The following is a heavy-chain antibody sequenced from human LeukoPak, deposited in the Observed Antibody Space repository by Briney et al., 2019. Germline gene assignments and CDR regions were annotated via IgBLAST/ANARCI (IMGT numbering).Heavy chain of an antibody. CDR2: ISSSSSYI. D-gene: IGHD6-19*01. CDR3: ARDFRQWPSALY. Sequence: GGSLRLSCAASGFTFSSYSMNWVRQAPGKGLEWVSSISSSSSYIYYADSVKGRFTISRDNAKNSLYLQMNSLRAEDTAVYYCARDFRQWPSALYWGQGTLVTVSS. CDR1: GFTFSSYS. J-gene: IGHJ4*02. V-gene: IGHV3-21*01.